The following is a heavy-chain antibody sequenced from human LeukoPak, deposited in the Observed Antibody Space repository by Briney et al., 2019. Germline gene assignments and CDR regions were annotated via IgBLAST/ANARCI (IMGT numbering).Heavy chain of an antibody. D-gene: IGHD2-2*01. CDR2: ISAYNGNT. J-gene: IGHJ3*02. CDR3: ARVDIVVVPAFGAFDI. V-gene: IGHV1-18*01. Sequence: GSSVKVSCKASGGTFSSYAISWVRQAPGQGLEWMGWISAYNGNTNYAQKLQGRVTMTTDTSTSTAYMELRSLRSDDTAVYYCARVDIVVVPAFGAFDIWGQGTMVTVSS. CDR1: GGTFSSYA.